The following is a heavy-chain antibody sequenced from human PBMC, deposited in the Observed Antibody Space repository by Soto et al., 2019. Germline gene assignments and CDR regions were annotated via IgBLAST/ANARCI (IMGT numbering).Heavy chain of an antibody. Sequence: ASVKVSCKASGYTFTSYGISWVRQAPGQGLEWMGWISAYNGNTNYAQKLQGRVTMTTDTSTSTAYMELRSLRSDDTAVYYCARHQILTGYCIYPAPFDFWGQGTLVTVSS. CDR2: ISAYNGNT. V-gene: IGHV1-18*01. CDR3: ARHQILTGYCIYPAPFDF. J-gene: IGHJ4*02. D-gene: IGHD3-9*01. CDR1: GYTFTSYG.